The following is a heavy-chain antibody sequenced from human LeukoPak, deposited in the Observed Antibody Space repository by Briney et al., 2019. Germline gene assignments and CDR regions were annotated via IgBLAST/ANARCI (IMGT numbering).Heavy chain of an antibody. V-gene: IGHV3-30*18. CDR2: ISYDGRNK. Sequence: PGGSLRLSCAASGFTFSSYGMHWVRQAPGKGLEWVAVISYDGRNKYYADSVKGRFTISRDNAKTSLYLQMNSLRAEDTAVYYCAELGITMIGGVWGKGTTVTISS. CDR3: AELGITMIGGV. J-gene: IGHJ6*04. CDR1: GFTFSSYG. D-gene: IGHD3-10*02.